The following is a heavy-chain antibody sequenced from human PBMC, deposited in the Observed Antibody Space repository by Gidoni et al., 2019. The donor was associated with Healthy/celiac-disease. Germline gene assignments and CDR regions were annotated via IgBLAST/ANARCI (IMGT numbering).Heavy chain of an antibody. Sequence: EVQLVESGGGLVQPGRSLRLSCTASGFTFGDYAMSWVRQAPGKGLEWVGFIRSKAYGGTTEYAASVKGRFTISRDDSKSIAYLQMNSLKTEDTAVYYCTRDQGDYDSSGYTFDYWGQGTLVTVSS. D-gene: IGHD3-22*01. V-gene: IGHV3-49*04. CDR1: GFTFGDYA. CDR3: TRDQGDYDSSGYTFDY. J-gene: IGHJ4*02. CDR2: IRSKAYGGTT.